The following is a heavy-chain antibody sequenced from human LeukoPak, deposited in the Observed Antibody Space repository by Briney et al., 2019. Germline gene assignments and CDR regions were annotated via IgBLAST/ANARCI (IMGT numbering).Heavy chain of an antibody. CDR3: ARVWYSGSYPVDY. V-gene: IGHV3-48*03. CDR2: ISSSGGAI. D-gene: IGHD1-26*01. J-gene: IGHJ4*02. CDR1: GFTFSSYE. Sequence: GSLRLSCAASGFTFSSYEMNWVRQAPGKGLEWVSYISSSGGAIYYADSVKGRFTISRDNAKNSLYLQMNSLRVDDTAVYYCARVWYSGSYPVDYWGQGTLVTVPS.